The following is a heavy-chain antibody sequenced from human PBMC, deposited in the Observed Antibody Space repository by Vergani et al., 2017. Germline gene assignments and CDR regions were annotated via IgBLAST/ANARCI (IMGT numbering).Heavy chain of an antibody. Sequence: VQLVESGGGLVQPGRSLRLSCAASGFTFDDYAMHWVRQAPGKGLEWIGSIYYSGSTYYNPSLKSRVTISVDTSKNQFSLKLSSVTAADTAVYYCARDSSSGWYPYYYYYGMDVWGQGTTVTVSS. CDR3: ARDSSSGWYPYYYYYGMDV. CDR1: GFTFDDYA. J-gene: IGHJ6*02. V-gene: IGHV4-38-2*02. D-gene: IGHD6-19*01. CDR2: IYYSGST.